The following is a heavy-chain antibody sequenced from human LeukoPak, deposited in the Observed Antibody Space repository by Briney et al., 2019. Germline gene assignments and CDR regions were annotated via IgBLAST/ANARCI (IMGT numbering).Heavy chain of an antibody. J-gene: IGHJ3*02. V-gene: IGHV4-59*08. Sequence: SETLSLTCTVSGGTVSGYYWSWLRQPPGKGLEWIGYAHHSGSTIYNPSLRSRVTIPVDTFVNEFPLTLTSVTAADTAVYYCARHPPRDSDGNDAFDIWGQGTMVTVSS. D-gene: IGHD5-24*01. CDR3: ARHPPRDSDGNDAFDI. CDR2: AHHSGST. CDR1: GGTVSGYY.